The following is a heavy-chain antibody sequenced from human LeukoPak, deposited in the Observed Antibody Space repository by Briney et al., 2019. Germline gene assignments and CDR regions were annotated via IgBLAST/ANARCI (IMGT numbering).Heavy chain of an antibody. D-gene: IGHD3-9*01. CDR1: GFTFSSYA. CDR2: IFGSGSNT. J-gene: IGHJ4*02. CDR3: AKIDWSSGF. Sequence: GGSLRLSCAASGFTFSSYAMSWVRQAPGKGLEWVSTIFGSGSNTYYADSVKGRFIISRDNSKNTLYLQMNTLRAEGTAVYFCAKIDWSSGFWGQGSLVVVSS. V-gene: IGHV3-23*05.